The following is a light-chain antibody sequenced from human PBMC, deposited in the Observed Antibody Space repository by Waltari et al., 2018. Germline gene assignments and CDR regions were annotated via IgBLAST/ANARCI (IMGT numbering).Light chain of an antibody. J-gene: IGKJ1*01. Sequence: DIQMTQSPSSLSASVGDRVTTACRASQSVSTYLNWYQQKPGKAPKLLIYAVFSLQSGVPSRFSGGGSGTDFTLTISSLQPEDFATYYCQQSYATPQTFGQGTKVEIK. CDR1: QSVSTY. V-gene: IGKV1-39*01. CDR2: AVF. CDR3: QQSYATPQT.